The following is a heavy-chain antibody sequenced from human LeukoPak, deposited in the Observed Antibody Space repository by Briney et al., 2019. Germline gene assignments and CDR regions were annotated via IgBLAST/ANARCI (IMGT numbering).Heavy chain of an antibody. CDR1: GGTFSSYA. J-gene: IGHJ5*02. D-gene: IGHD2-2*02. CDR3: ARGGYCSSTSCYTTEWRFDP. V-gene: IGHV1-69*13. CDR2: IIPIFGTA. Sequence: SVKVSCKASGGTFSSYAISWVRQAPGQGLEWMGGIIPIFGTANYAQKFQGRVTITADESTSTAYMELSSLRSEDTAVYYCARGGYCSSTSCYTTEWRFDPWGQGTLVTVSS.